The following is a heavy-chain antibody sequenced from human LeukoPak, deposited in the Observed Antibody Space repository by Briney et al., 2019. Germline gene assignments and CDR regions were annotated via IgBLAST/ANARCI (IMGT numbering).Heavy chain of an antibody. CDR3: AKGRHSSGWYAASGLDY. Sequence: GGSLRLSCAASGFTFGSYAMSWVRQAPGKGLEWVSAISGSGGSTYYADSVKGRFTISRDNSKNTLYLQMNSLRAEDTAVYYCAKGRHSSGWYAASGLDYWGQGTLVTVSS. CDR2: ISGSGGST. V-gene: IGHV3-23*01. J-gene: IGHJ4*02. CDR1: GFTFGSYA. D-gene: IGHD6-19*01.